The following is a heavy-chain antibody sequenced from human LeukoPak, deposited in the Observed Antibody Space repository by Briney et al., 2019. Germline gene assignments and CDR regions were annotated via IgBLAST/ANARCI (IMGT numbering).Heavy chain of an antibody. CDR2: IWYDGRNK. V-gene: IGHV3-33*01. J-gene: IGHJ3*02. CDR1: GFTFSSYD. Sequence: GGSLRLSCAASGFTFSSYDMHWVRQAPGKGLEWVAVIWYDGRNKYYADSVKGRFTISRDNSKNTLYLQMNSLRAEDTAVYYCARDMVLLWFGEPSGAFDIWGQGTMVTVSS. CDR3: ARDMVLLWFGEPSGAFDI. D-gene: IGHD3-10*01.